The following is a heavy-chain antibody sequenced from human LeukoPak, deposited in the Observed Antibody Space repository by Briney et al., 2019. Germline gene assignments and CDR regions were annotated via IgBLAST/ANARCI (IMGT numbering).Heavy chain of an antibody. Sequence: GASVKVSCKASGYTFTGYYMHWVRQAPGQGLEWMGWINPNSGGTNYAQKFQGRVTMTRDTSISTAYMELSRLRSDDTAVYYCARDGVTGTVRYGMDVWGQGTTVTVSS. CDR1: GYTFTGYY. V-gene: IGHV1-2*02. J-gene: IGHJ6*02. CDR2: INPNSGGT. CDR3: ARDGVTGTVRYGMDV. D-gene: IGHD1-20*01.